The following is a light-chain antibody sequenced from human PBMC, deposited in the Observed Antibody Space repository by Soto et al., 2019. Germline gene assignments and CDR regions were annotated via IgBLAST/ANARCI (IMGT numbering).Light chain of an antibody. V-gene: IGKV1-39*01. J-gene: IGKJ1*01. Sequence: DIQMTQSPSFLSASVGDRVTITCRASQSISDYLNWYQQKEGKAPKLLIYASFNLQTGVPSRFSGSGSGTDFTLTISSLQPEDFATYYCKQSFSSLWTFGQGTKVET. CDR3: KQSFSSLWT. CDR1: QSISDY. CDR2: ASF.